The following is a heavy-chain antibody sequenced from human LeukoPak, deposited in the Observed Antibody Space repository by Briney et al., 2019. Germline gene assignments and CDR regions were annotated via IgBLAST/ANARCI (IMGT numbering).Heavy chain of an antibody. Sequence: PGGSLRLSCAASGFTFSSYGMSWVRQAPGKGLEWVSGISFSGGSTYYADSVKGRFTISRDNSNNTMYLQMNSLRAEDTAVYFCAKGRYGGNFFDFDYWGQGTLVTVSS. V-gene: IGHV3-23*01. J-gene: IGHJ4*02. CDR3: AKGRYGGNFFDFDY. D-gene: IGHD4-23*01. CDR1: GFTFSSYG. CDR2: ISFSGGST.